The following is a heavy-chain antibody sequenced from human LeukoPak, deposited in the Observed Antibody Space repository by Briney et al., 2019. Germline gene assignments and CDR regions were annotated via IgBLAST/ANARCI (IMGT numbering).Heavy chain of an antibody. J-gene: IGHJ3*02. D-gene: IGHD2-8*01. V-gene: IGHV4-30-4*07. CDR2: IYSSGST. CDR3: ARGRSMAFDI. CDR1: GGSISSGDSTWN. Sequence: SETLSLTCGVSGGSISSGDSTWNWNWIRLPPGKGLEWIGSIYSSGSTYYKPSLKSQVTISLDTSKNQFSLRLNSVTAADTAVYYCARGRSMAFDIWGQGTMVIVSS.